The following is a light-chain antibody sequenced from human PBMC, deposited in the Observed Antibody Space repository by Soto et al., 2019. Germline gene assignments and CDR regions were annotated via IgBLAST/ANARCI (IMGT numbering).Light chain of an antibody. V-gene: IGLV1-40*01. Sequence: QSVLTQPPSVSGAPRQTVTISCAGTSSNIGSNYDVHWYQHLPGTAPKLLIFGYTNRPSGVPDRFSGSKSGTSASLAITGLQSEDEAAYYCQSYDSDVSAWVFGGGTKVTVL. CDR1: SSNIGSNYD. CDR3: QSYDSDVSAWV. CDR2: GYT. J-gene: IGLJ3*02.